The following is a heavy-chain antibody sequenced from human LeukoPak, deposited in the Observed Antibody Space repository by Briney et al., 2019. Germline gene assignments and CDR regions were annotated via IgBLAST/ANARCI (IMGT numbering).Heavy chain of an antibody. CDR1: GFTFNNYY. J-gene: IGHJ4*02. D-gene: IGHD3-10*01. CDR3: VKDRYVARGDYLDF. CDR2: IGGSDGST. Sequence: GGSLRLSCVASGFTFNNYYMTWVRQAPGKGLEWVSTIGGSDGSTYYAGSVKGRFTISRDNAKNTQSLQMSSLRTEDTAIYYCVKDRYVARGDYLDFWGQGTLVTVSS. V-gene: IGHV3-23*01.